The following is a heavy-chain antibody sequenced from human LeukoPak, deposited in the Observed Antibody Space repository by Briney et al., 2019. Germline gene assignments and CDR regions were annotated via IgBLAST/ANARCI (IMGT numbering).Heavy chain of an antibody. CDR1: GFTFSSYA. CDR2: IYSGGST. V-gene: IGHV3-66*01. CDR3: ARDKGTYYYAFDY. D-gene: IGHD3-22*01. Sequence: GGSLRLSCAASGFTFSSYAMSWVRQAPGKGLEWVSVIYSGGSTYYADSVKGRFTISRDNSKNTLYLQTNSLRAEDTAVYYCARDKGTYYYAFDYWGQGTLVTVSS. J-gene: IGHJ4*02.